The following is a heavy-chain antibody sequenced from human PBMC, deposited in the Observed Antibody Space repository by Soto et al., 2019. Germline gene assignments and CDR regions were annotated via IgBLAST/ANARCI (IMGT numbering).Heavy chain of an antibody. Sequence: QVQLQESGPGLVKPSETLSLTCTVSGGSVSSGSYNWSWIRPPPGKGLEWIGYLYYSGSTNYNAYLKRRVTISVDTSKTQFSLKLSSVTAADTDVYYCARDREVMNALDIWGQGTMVTVSS. CDR2: LYYSGST. CDR3: ARDREVMNALDI. V-gene: IGHV4-61*01. J-gene: IGHJ3*02. CDR1: GGSVSSGSYN. D-gene: IGHD2-21*01.